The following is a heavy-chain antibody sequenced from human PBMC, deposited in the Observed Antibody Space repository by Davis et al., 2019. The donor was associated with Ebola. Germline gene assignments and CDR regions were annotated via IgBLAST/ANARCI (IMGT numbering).Heavy chain of an antibody. D-gene: IGHD2-21*01. CDR3: ARGGGGAISSRAFDI. CDR1: GGSIKSYY. J-gene: IGHJ3*02. V-gene: IGHV4-59*12. CDR2: IHYTGTT. Sequence: SETLSLTCTVSGGSIKSYYWTWIRQPPGKGLEWIGYIHYTGTTNYNPSLKSRVTISEDTSKNQYFLTLNSVTAADTAMYYCARGGGGAISSRAFDIWDQGALVIVSS.